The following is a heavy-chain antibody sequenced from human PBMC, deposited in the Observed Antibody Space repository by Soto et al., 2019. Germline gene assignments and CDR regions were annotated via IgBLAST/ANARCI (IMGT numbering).Heavy chain of an antibody. CDR2: IYYSGST. CDR1: GGSISSGGYY. V-gene: IGHV4-31*03. CDR3: ARGRRQWLPQYYYYYYMDV. D-gene: IGHD6-19*01. Sequence: SGTLSLTCTVSGGSISSGGYYWSWISQHPGKGLEWIGYIYYSGSTYYNPSLKSRVTISVDTSKNQFSLKLSSVTAADTAVYYCARGRRQWLPQYYYYYYMDVWGKGTTVTVS. J-gene: IGHJ6*03.